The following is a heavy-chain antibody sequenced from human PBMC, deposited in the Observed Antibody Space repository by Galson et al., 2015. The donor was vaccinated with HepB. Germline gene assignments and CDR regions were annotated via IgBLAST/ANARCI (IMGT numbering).Heavy chain of an antibody. Sequence: SLRLSCAASEFTFSSYSMNWVRQAPGKGLEWVSSISSSSSYIYYADSVKGRFTISRDNAKNSLYLQMNSLRAEDTAVYYCARDYYDSSGYYDAFDIWGQGTMVTVSS. J-gene: IGHJ3*02. CDR1: EFTFSSYS. CDR3: ARDYYDSSGYYDAFDI. CDR2: ISSSSSYI. D-gene: IGHD3-22*01. V-gene: IGHV3-21*01.